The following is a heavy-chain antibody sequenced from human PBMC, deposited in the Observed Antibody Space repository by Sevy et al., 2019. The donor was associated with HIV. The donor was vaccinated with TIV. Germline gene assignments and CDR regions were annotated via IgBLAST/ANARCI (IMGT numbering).Heavy chain of an antibody. CDR1: GYSLSKLT. D-gene: IGHD2-15*01. CDR2: SDPKDGER. J-gene: IGHJ5*02. CDR3: AIVGLGYYSGSSYYQGDWLDP. Sequence: ASVKVSCKVTGYSLSKLTIHWVRQAPGKGLEWMGSSDPKDGERIYAQTFQGRLTMPEDTSTDTAYMELSSLTSDDTAVYFCAIVGLGYYSGSSYYQGDWLDPWGQGTLVTVSS. V-gene: IGHV1-24*01.